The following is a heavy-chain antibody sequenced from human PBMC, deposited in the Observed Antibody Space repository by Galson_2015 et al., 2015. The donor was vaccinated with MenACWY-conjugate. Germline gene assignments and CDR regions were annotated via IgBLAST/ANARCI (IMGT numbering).Heavy chain of an antibody. Sequence: ETLSLTCTVSGGSASSRGYYWPWIRQPPGKGLEWIGLIYDSGTTKYNPSLKGRVTISLDTSKNQVSLKLSSVTAADTAVYYCAREFSYWVQGTLVTVSS. CDR3: AREFSY. J-gene: IGHJ4*02. CDR2: IYDSGTT. V-gene: IGHV4-61*08. D-gene: IGHD2/OR15-2a*01. CDR1: GGSASSRGYY.